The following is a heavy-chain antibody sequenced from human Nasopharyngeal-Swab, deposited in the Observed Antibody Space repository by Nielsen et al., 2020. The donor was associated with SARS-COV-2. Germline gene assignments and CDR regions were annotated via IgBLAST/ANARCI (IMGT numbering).Heavy chain of an antibody. CDR1: GGSFSSSSYY. D-gene: IGHD3-22*01. V-gene: IGHV4-39*07. CDR3: ASAYYYDRYFDY. J-gene: IGHJ4*02. CDR2: IYYSGST. Sequence: SETLSLTWTVSGGSFSSSSYYWGWIRQPPGKGLEWIGSIYYSGSTYYNPSLKSRVTISVDTSKNQFSLKLSSVTAADTAVYYCASAYYYDRYFDYWGQGTLVTVSS.